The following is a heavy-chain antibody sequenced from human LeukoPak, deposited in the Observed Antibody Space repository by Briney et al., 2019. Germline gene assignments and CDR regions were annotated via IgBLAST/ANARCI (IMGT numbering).Heavy chain of an antibody. CDR3: ARELVVVAALDY. CDR2: IETTTSS. Sequence: GGSLRLSCAASGFTFSRFNMNWVRQAPGKGLEWVSSIETTTSSFYADSVKGRFTISRDNAKNSLYLQMNSLRAEDTAVYYCARELVVVAALDYWGQGTLVTASS. J-gene: IGHJ4*02. CDR1: GFTFSRFN. D-gene: IGHD2-15*01. V-gene: IGHV3-21*01.